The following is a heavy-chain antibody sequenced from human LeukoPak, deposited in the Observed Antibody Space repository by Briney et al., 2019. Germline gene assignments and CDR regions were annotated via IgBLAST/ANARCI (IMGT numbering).Heavy chain of an antibody. V-gene: IGHV4-34*01. CDR3: ARHWHVLRYFDY. J-gene: IGHJ4*02. CDR1: GGSFSGYY. Sequence: SETLSLTCAVYGGSFSGYYWSWIRQPPGKGLEWIGEINHSGSTNYNPSLKSRVTISVDTSKNQFSLKLSSVTAADTAVYYCARHWHVLRYFDYWGQGTLVTVSS. D-gene: IGHD3-9*01. CDR2: INHSGST.